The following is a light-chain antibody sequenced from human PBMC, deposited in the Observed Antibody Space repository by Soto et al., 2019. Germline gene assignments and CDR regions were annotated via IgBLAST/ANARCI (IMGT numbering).Light chain of an antibody. Sequence: QSALTQPRSVSGSPGQSVTISCTGTSSDVGLYNYVSWYQQHPGKAPKLIIYDVSKRPSGVPDRFSGSKSGNTASLTVSGLQADDEADYFCKSYAGSNTYVFGTGTKVTVL. V-gene: IGLV2-11*01. CDR1: SSDVGLYNY. CDR2: DVS. CDR3: KSYAGSNTYV. J-gene: IGLJ1*01.